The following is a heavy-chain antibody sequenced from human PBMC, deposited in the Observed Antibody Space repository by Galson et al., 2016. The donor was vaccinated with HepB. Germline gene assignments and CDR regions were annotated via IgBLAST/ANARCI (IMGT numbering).Heavy chain of an antibody. CDR3: VYYCARDCSGGTCYGTT. D-gene: IGHD2-15*01. V-gene: IGHV1-18*01. Sequence: SVKVSCKASGCTFTSYGISWVRQAPGQGLEWMGWISAYNGNTNYAQKLQGRVTMTTDTSTSTAYMELRSLRSDDTADDTAVYYCARDCSGGTCYGTTWGQGTLVTVSS. CDR2: ISAYNGNT. CDR1: GCTFTSYG. J-gene: IGHJ5*02.